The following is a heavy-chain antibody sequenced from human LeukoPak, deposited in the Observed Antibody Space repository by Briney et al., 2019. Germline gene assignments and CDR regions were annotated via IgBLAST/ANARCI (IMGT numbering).Heavy chain of an antibody. Sequence: GASVKVSCKASGYTFTGYFIHWVRQAPGQGLEWMGWINPNSGGTNYAQKFQGRVTMTRDTSINTAYMELSRLRSDDTAVYYCARDPSGSYYGWFDPWGQGTLVSVSS. CDR2: INPNSGGT. V-gene: IGHV1-2*02. CDR1: GYTFTGYF. D-gene: IGHD1-26*01. CDR3: ARDPSGSYYGWFDP. J-gene: IGHJ5*02.